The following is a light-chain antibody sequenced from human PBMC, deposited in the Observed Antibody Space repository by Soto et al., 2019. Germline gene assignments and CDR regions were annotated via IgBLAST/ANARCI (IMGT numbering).Light chain of an antibody. CDR1: SGYSNYK. CDR2: VGTGGIVG. CDR3: GADHGSGSNFVYV. V-gene: IGLV9-49*01. J-gene: IGLJ1*01. Sequence: QSVLTQPPSASASLGASVTLTCTLSSGYSNYKVDWYQQRPGKGPRFVMRVGTGGIVGSKGDGIPDRFSVLGSGLNRYLTIKNIQEEDESDYLCGADHGSGSNFVYVFGTGTKLTV.